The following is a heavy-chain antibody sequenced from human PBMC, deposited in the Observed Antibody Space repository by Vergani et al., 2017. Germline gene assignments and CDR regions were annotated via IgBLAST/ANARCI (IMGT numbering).Heavy chain of an antibody. CDR2: IYHSGST. D-gene: IGHD3-3*01. Sequence: QVQLQESGPGLVKPSETLSLTCAVSGYSISSGYYWGWIRQPPGKGLEWIGSIYHSGSTYYNPSLKSRVTISVDTYKNQFSLKLSSVTAADTAVYYCAREYYDVWSGYQGGDVWGKGTTVTVSS. CDR1: GYSISSGYY. J-gene: IGHJ6*04. V-gene: IGHV4-38-2*01. CDR3: AREYYDVWSGYQGGDV.